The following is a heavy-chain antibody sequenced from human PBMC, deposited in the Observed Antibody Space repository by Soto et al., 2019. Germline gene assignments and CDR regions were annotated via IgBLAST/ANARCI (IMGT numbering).Heavy chain of an antibody. V-gene: IGHV1-69*01. CDR3: ARDPLGGCNCLTSKYFDL. CDR2: IIPIFGPA. D-gene: IGHD2-21*02. CDR1: GGTFSSYA. J-gene: IGHJ2*01. Sequence: QVQLVQSGAEVKKPGSSVKVSCKASGGTFSSYAFSWVQQAPGQGLEWMGDIIPIFGPANYAQKFQGRVTITADASTSTAYMELSSLISEDTAVYYCARDPLGGCNCLTSKYFDLWGRGSLVTVSS.